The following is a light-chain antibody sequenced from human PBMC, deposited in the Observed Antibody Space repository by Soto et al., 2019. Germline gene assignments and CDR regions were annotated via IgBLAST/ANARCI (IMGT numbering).Light chain of an antibody. J-gene: IGKJ1*01. CDR1: QGISSY. CDR3: QQLNSYPWT. CDR2: AAS. V-gene: IGKV1-9*01. Sequence: DIQLTQCPSFLSASVGDRVTITCRASQGISSYLAWYQQKPGKAPKLLIYAASTLQSGVPSRFSGSGSGTEFTLTISSLQPEDFATYYCQQLNSYPWTFGQGTKVEIK.